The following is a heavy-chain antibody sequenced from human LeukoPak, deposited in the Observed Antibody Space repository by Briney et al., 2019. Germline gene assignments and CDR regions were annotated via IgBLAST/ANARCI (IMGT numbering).Heavy chain of an antibody. CDR1: GYIFIGYY. V-gene: IGHV1-2*02. CDR2: INPRSGGT. J-gene: IGHJ4*02. D-gene: IGHD1-14*01. Sequence: ASVRVSCTASGYIFIGYYIHWVRQAPGQGLEWMGWINPRSGGTKYAQRFQGRVTMTRDTSINTAYVDLSSLISDDTAVYYCARADWFVGTTQYFDYWGQGTVVTVTS. CDR3: ARADWFVGTTQYFDY.